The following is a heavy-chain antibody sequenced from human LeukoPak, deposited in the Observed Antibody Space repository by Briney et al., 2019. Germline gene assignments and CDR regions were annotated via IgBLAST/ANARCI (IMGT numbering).Heavy chain of an antibody. CDR1: GFTFSSYG. CDR3: AKGEYHYDYAPDY. V-gene: IGHV3-30*18. D-gene: IGHD3-22*01. Sequence: GGSLRLSCAASGFTFSSYGMHWVRQAPGKELEWVTVISYDGSNKYYADSVKGRFTISRDNSKNTLHPQMNSLRVEDTAVYYCAKGEYHYDYAPDYWGQGTLVTVSS. CDR2: ISYDGSNK. J-gene: IGHJ4*02.